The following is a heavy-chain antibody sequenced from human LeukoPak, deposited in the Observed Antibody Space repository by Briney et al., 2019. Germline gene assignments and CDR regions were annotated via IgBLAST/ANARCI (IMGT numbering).Heavy chain of an antibody. V-gene: IGHV4-59*08. D-gene: IGHD2-2*01. Sequence: SETLSLTCTVSGGSISSYYWSWIRQPPGKGLEWIGYIYYSGSTNYNPSLKSRVTISVDTSKNQFSLKLTSVTAADTAVYYCARLGIGVVPSAMLGDYYFDYWGQGTLVTVSS. CDR2: IYYSGST. CDR1: GGSISSYY. J-gene: IGHJ4*02. CDR3: ARLGIGVVPSAMLGDYYFDY.